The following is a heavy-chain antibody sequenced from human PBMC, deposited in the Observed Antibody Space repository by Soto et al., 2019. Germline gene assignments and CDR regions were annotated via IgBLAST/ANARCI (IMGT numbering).Heavy chain of an antibody. Sequence: GGSLRLSCAASGFTFSSYAVSWVRQAPGKGLELVSAISGSGSSTYYADSVKGRFTISRDNSKNTLYLQMNSLRAEDTAIYYCAKDQEYGAPYYMDVWGKGTTVTVSS. CDR2: ISGSGSST. CDR3: AKDQEYGAPYYMDV. V-gene: IGHV3-23*01. CDR1: GFTFSSYA. J-gene: IGHJ6*03. D-gene: IGHD2-2*01.